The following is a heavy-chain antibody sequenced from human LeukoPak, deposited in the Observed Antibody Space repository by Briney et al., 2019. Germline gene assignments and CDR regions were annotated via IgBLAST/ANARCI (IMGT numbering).Heavy chain of an antibody. Sequence: GGSLRLSCAASGFTFSSYWMHWVRQAPGKGLVWVSRINSDGSSTSYADSVKGRFTISRDNSKNTLYLQMNSLRAEDTAVYYCAKDLAPLQYDFWSGYYRDDAFDIWGQGTMVTVSS. CDR1: GFTFSSYW. CDR2: INSDGSST. D-gene: IGHD3-3*01. J-gene: IGHJ3*02. V-gene: IGHV3-74*01. CDR3: AKDLAPLQYDFWSGYYRDDAFDI.